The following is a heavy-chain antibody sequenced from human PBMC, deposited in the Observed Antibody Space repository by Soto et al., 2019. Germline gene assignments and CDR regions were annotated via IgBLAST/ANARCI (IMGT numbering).Heavy chain of an antibody. D-gene: IGHD2-2*01. CDR1: GFTFSSNY. V-gene: IGHV3-74*01. CDR2: INSDGSRT. CDR3: AIRGAVVPAASFDY. Sequence: EVQLVESGGDLVQPGESLRLSCAASGFTFSSNYMHWVRQAPGKGLVWVSFINSDGSRTNYADSVKGRFTISRDNAKNTLYLQMTSLRAEDTAVYYCAIRGAVVPAASFDYWGQGTLVTVSS. J-gene: IGHJ4*02.